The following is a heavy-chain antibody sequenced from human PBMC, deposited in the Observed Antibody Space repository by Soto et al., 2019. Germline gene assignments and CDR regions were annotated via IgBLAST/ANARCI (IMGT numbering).Heavy chain of an antibody. CDR1: GLTLSSYG. J-gene: IGHJ6*02. CDR2: IWYDGSNK. D-gene: IGHD1-7*01. V-gene: IGHV3-33*01. CDR3: ARGRITGTTDYGMDV. Sequence: GGSLRLSCAASGLTLSSYGMHWVRQAPGKGLEWVALIWYDGSNKEYVGSVKGRCTISRDNSRNTVSLQINSLRAEDTAVYYCARGRITGTTDYGMDVWGQGTTVTVSS.